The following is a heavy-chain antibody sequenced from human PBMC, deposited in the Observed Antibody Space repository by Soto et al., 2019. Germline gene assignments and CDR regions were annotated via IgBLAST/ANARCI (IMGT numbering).Heavy chain of an antibody. D-gene: IGHD2-15*01. J-gene: IGHJ6*02. Sequence: QVQLVQSGAEVKKPGASVKVSCKASGYTFTSYGISWVRQAPGQGLEWMGWISAYNGNTNYAQKLQGRVTMTTDTSTSTAYKGLRRLRSDDTAVYYCARGGYCSGGSCYSDCCYGKDVWGQGTTVTVSS. CDR3: ARGGYCSGGSCYSDCCYGKDV. CDR1: GYTFTSYG. CDR2: ISAYNGNT. V-gene: IGHV1-18*01.